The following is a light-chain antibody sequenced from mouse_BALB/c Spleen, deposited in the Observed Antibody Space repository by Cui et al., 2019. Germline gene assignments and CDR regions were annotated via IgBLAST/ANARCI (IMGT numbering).Light chain of an antibody. CDR1: QGISNY. CDR3: QQYSKLPYT. Sequence: DIQMTQTTSSLSSSRGNRSTISCSASQGISNYLNWYQQKPDGTIKLLIYYTSSLHSGVPSRFSGSGSGTDYSLTISNLESEDIATYYCQQYSKLPYTFGSGTKLEIK. J-gene: IGKJ4*01. CDR2: YTS. V-gene: IGKV10-94*01.